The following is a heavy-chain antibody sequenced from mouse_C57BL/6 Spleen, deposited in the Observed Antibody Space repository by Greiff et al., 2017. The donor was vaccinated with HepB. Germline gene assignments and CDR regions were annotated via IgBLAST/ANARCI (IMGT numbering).Heavy chain of an antibody. CDR1: GYTFTSYT. Sequence: QVQLKESGAELARPGASVKMSCKASGYTFTSYTMHWVKQRPGQGLEWIGYINPSSGYTKYNQKFKDKATLTADKSSSTAYMQLSSLTSEDSAVYYCARAGDYDGAMDYWGQGTSVTVSS. J-gene: IGHJ4*01. CDR3: ARAGDYDGAMDY. V-gene: IGHV1-4*01. D-gene: IGHD2-4*01. CDR2: INPSSGYT.